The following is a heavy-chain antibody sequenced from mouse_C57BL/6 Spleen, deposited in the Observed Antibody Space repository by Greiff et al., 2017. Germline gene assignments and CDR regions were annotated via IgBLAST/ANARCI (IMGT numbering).Heavy chain of an antibody. CDR2: IDPENGDT. J-gene: IGHJ2*01. CDR1: GFNIKDDY. CDR3: TSRSGDKNY. Sequence: VQLQQSGAELVRPGASVKLSCTASGFNIKDDYMHWVKQRPEQGLEWIGWIDPENGDTEYASKFQGKATITADTSSNTAYLQLSSLTSEDAAVYYCTSRSGDKNYWGQGTTLTVSS. D-gene: IGHD3-3*01. V-gene: IGHV14-4*01.